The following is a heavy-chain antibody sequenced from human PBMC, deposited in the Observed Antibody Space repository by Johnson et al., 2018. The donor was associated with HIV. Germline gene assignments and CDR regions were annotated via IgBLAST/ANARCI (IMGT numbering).Heavy chain of an antibody. J-gene: IGHJ3*02. D-gene: IGHD2-15*01. CDR3: ARSQVAATSEGAFDI. CDR2: IYSGGST. V-gene: IGHV3-66*01. Sequence: VQLVEYGGGVVRPGGSLRLSCAASGFTVANNYMSWVRQAPGKGLEWVSVIYSGGSTYYADSVKGRFTISRDNSKNTLYLQMNSLRAEDTAVYYCARSQVAATSEGAFDIWGQGTMVTVSS. CDR1: GFTVANNY.